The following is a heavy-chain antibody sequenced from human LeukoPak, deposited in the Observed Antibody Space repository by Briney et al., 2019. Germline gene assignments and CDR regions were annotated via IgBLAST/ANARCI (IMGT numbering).Heavy chain of an antibody. CDR3: ARDRADTSGYSFDY. CDR1: GGSISSDDYY. V-gene: IGHV4-31*02. Sequence: SETLSLTCTVSGGSISSDDYYWSWIRQYPGKGLEWIVYIYYGGSTYYNPSLKSRVTISIDTSKNQFSLRLTSVTAADTAVYYCARDRADTSGYSFDYWGQGTLATVSS. CDR2: IYYGGST. D-gene: IGHD3-22*01. J-gene: IGHJ4*02.